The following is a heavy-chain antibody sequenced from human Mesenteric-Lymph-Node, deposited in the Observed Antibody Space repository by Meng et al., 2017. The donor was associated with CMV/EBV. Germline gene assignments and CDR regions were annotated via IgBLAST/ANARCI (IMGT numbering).Heavy chain of an antibody. J-gene: IGHJ4*02. Sequence: GESLKISCAASGFTFSNHWMSWVRQAPGKGLEWVANIKQDGSEQYYMGSVKGRFTISRDNAKNSLYLQMNNLRAEDTAVYYCARGRTHASYWGQGTLVTVSS. CDR2: IKQDGSEQ. CDR1: GFTFSNHW. CDR3: ARGRTHASY. V-gene: IGHV3-7*01. D-gene: IGHD2-2*01.